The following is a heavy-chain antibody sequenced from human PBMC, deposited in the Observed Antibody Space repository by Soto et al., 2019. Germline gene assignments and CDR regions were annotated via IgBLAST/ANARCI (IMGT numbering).Heavy chain of an antibody. CDR2: INPNSGGT. V-gene: IGHV1-2*04. J-gene: IGHJ4*02. CDR1: GYTFTGYY. CDR3: ARSDSSSWYYYFDY. D-gene: IGHD6-13*01. Sequence: ASVKVSCKASGYTFTGYYMHWVRQAPGQGLEWMGWINPNSGGTNYAQKFQGWVTMTRDTSISTAYMELSRLRSDDTAVYYFARSDSSSWYYYFDYWGQGTLVTVSS.